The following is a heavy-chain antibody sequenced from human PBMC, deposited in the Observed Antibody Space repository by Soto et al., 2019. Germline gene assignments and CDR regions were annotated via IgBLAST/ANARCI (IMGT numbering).Heavy chain of an antibody. CDR1: GDSVSSNSAA. CDR2: TYYRSKWYN. V-gene: IGHV6-1*01. CDR3: SRDPPPSGEAAFDF. J-gene: IGHJ3*01. D-gene: IGHD3-10*01. Sequence: QSQTLSLTCAISGDSVSSNSAAWNWIRQSPSRGLEWLGRTYYRSKWYNDYAVSVKSRITINPDTSKNQFSLQLNSVTPADTAAYYCSRDPPPSGEAAFDFWGQGTLVTVSS.